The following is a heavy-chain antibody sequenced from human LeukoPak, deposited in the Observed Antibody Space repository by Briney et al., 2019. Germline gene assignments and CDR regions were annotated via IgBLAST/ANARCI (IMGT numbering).Heavy chain of an antibody. CDR1: GYTFTGYY. CDR3: ASSPEDDYYYYSYMDV. CDR2: INPNSGGT. V-gene: IGHV1-2*02. J-gene: IGHJ6*03. Sequence: GASVKVSCKASGYTFTGYYMHWVRQAPGQGLEWMGWINPNSGGTNYAQKFQGRVTMTRDTSISTAYMELSRLRSDDTAVYYCASSPEDDYYYYSYMDVWGKGTTVTVSS.